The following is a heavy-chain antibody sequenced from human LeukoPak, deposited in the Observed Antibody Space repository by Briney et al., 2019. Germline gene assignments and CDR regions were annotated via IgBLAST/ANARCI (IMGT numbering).Heavy chain of an antibody. CDR2: ISSSSSTI. CDR3: ARASGSYPPAEYFHH. Sequence: PGGSLRLSCAASGFTFSSYSMNWVRQAPGKGLEWVSYISSSSSTIYYADSVKGRFTISRDNAKNSLYLQMNSLRAEDTAVYYCARASGSYPPAEYFHHWGQGTLVTVSS. J-gene: IGHJ1*01. V-gene: IGHV3-48*01. D-gene: IGHD1-26*01. CDR1: GFTFSSYS.